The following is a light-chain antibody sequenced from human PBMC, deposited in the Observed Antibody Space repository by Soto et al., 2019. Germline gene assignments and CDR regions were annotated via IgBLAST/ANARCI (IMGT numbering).Light chain of an antibody. CDR1: QSVTSSY. CDR2: GAS. Sequence: EIVLTQSPGTLSLSPGERATISCRDSQSVTSSYLAWYQQKPGQAPRLLIYGASSRATGIPDRFSCSESGTDVTLTISRLEPEDFAEYYWQEYGSARLTFGRETHVDIK. V-gene: IGKV3-20*01. J-gene: IGKJ4*01. CDR3: QEYGSARLT.